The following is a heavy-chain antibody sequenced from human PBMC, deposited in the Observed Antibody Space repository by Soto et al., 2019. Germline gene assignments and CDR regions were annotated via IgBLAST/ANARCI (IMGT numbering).Heavy chain of an antibody. CDR3: AKLYRKSEARNYPTLLDCTNVVCDRYCEY. CDR1: GFTFSSYA. Sequence: PGGSLRLSCAASGFTFSSYAMSWVRQAPGKGLEWVSAISGSGGSTYYADSVKGRFTISRDNSKNTLYLQMNSLRAEDTAVYYCAKLYRKSEARNYPTLLDCTNVVCDRYCEYWGKGTLVTFSS. J-gene: IGHJ4*02. D-gene: IGHD2-8*01. V-gene: IGHV3-23*01. CDR2: ISGSGGST.